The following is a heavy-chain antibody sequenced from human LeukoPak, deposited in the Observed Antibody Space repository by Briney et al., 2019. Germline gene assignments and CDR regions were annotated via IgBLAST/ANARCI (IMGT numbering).Heavy chain of an antibody. CDR2: IVVGSGNT. Sequence: TSVKVSCEASGFTFTSSAMQWVRQARGQRLEWIGWIVVGSGNTNYAQKFQERVTITRDMSTSTAYMELSSLRSEDTAVYYCAALIRVRGVIIWDYWGQGTLVTVSS. CDR3: AALIRVRGVIIWDY. D-gene: IGHD3-10*01. V-gene: IGHV1-58*02. CDR1: GFTFTSSA. J-gene: IGHJ4*02.